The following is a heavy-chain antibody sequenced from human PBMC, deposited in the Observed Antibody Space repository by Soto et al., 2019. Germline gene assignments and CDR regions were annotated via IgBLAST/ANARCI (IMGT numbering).Heavy chain of an antibody. J-gene: IGHJ4*02. V-gene: IGHV4-34*01. D-gene: IGHD6-13*01. CDR3: ARGPTRYSSSWYTY. Sequence: SETLSLTCAVYGGSFSGYYWSWIRQPPGKGLEWIGEINHSGSTNYNPSLKSRVTISVDTFKNQFSLKLSSVTAADTAVYYCARGPTRYSSSWYTYWGQGTLVTVS. CDR1: GGSFSGYY. CDR2: INHSGST.